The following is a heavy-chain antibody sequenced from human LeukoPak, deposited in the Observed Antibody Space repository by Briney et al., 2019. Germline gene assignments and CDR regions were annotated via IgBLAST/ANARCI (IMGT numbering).Heavy chain of an antibody. V-gene: IGHV4-59*01. J-gene: IGHJ4*02. CDR2: IFHSGCT. D-gene: IGHD2-15*01. Sequence: SETLSLTCIVSGDSISGYYWSWIRQPPAKGLEWIGYIFHSGCTNYNASLKSQVDISVDTSKNQCSLSLNSVTAADTAVYYCVGRAARYFDYWGQGILVTVSS. CDR3: VGRAARYFDY. CDR1: GDSISGYY.